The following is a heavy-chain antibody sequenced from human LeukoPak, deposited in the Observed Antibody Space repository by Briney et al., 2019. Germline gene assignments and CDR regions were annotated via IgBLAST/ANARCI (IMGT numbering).Heavy chain of an antibody. CDR1: GFTVSSNY. D-gene: IGHD1-26*01. Sequence: SGGSLRLSCAASGFTVSSNYMSWVRQAPGKGLEWVSAISGSGGSTYYADSVKGRFTISRDNSKNTLYLQMNSLRAEDTAVYYCAKEGKGGSYNFDYWGQGTLVTVSS. V-gene: IGHV3-23*01. CDR3: AKEGKGGSYNFDY. CDR2: ISGSGGST. J-gene: IGHJ4*02.